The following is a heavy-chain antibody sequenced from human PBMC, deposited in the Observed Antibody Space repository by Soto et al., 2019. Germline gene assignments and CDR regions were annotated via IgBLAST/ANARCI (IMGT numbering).Heavy chain of an antibody. Sequence: QVQLVESGGGVVQPGRSLRLSCAASGFTFSSYAMHWVRQAPGKGLEWVAVISYDGSNKYYADSVKGRFTISRDNSKNTLNLQMNSLRAEDTAVYYCARPGEGSGPLGGWFDPWGQGTLVTVSS. CDR1: GFTFSSYA. V-gene: IGHV3-30-3*01. D-gene: IGHD3-10*01. J-gene: IGHJ5*02. CDR2: ISYDGSNK. CDR3: ARPGEGSGPLGGWFDP.